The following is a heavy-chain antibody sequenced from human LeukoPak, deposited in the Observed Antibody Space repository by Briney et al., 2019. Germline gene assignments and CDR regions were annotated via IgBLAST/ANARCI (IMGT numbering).Heavy chain of an antibody. CDR3: ARDSGAAAGTVFDY. D-gene: IGHD6-13*01. Sequence: LSLTCAVYGGSFSGYSWNWIRQPPGKGLEWVAVISYDGSNKYYADSVKGRFTISRDNSKNTLYLQMNSLRAEDTAVYYCARDSGAAAGTVFDYWGQGILVTVSS. J-gene: IGHJ4*02. CDR2: ISYDGSNK. CDR1: GGSFSGYS. V-gene: IGHV3-30*04.